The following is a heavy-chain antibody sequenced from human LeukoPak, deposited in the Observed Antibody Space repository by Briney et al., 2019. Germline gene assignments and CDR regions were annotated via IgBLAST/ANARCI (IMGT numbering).Heavy chain of an antibody. J-gene: IGHJ4*02. CDR1: GGSISSYY. CDR2: IYYSGST. D-gene: IGHD3-22*01. V-gene: IGHV4-59*01. Sequence: NPAETLSLTCTVSGGSISSYYWSWIRQPPGKGLEWIGYIYYSGSTNYNPSLKSRVTISVDTSKNQFSLKLSSVTAADTAVYYCARAGSDTYYYDSSGYYRPGSLYYFDYWGQGTLVTVSS. CDR3: ARAGSDTYYYDSSGYYRPGSLYYFDY.